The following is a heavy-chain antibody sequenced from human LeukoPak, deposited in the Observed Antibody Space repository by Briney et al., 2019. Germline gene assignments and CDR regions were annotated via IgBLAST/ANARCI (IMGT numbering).Heavy chain of an antibody. Sequence: PSETLSLTCTVSGGSISSSSYYWGWIRQPPGKGLEWIGSIYYSGSTYYNPSLKSRVTISVDTSKNQFSLKLSSVTAADTAVYYCARKSSGSGEFPFDYWGQGTLVTVSS. CDR2: IYYSGST. D-gene: IGHD6-19*01. V-gene: IGHV4-39*01. CDR3: ARKSSGSGEFPFDY. CDR1: GGSISSSSYY. J-gene: IGHJ4*02.